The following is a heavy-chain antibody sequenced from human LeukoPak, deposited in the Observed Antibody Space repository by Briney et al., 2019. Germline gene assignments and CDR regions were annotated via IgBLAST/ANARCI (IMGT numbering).Heavy chain of an antibody. J-gene: IGHJ4*02. D-gene: IGHD6-13*01. CDR3: AKVAASGLSPTDY. V-gene: IGHV3-7*03. CDR2: IKQDGSEK. CDR1: GFTFSSYW. Sequence: GGSLRLSCPASGFTFSSYWMSWVRQAPGKGLEWVANIKQDGSEKYYVDSVKGRFTVSRDNAKNSLYLQMNSLRVEDTAMYYCAKVAASGLSPTDYWGQGTLVTVSS.